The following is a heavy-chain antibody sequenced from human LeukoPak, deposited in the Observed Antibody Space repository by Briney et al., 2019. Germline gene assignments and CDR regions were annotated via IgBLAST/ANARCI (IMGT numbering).Heavy chain of an antibody. CDR3: ATRGSGEVDY. D-gene: IGHD3-10*01. CDR2: IYYSGST. V-gene: IGHV4-39*01. Sequence: PGGSLRLSCAASGFTFSSYGMSWIRQPPGKGLEWIGSIYYSGSTYYNPSLKSRVTISVDTSKNQFSLKLSSVTAADTAVYYCATRGSGEVDYWGQGTLVTVSS. CDR1: GFTFSSYG. J-gene: IGHJ4*02.